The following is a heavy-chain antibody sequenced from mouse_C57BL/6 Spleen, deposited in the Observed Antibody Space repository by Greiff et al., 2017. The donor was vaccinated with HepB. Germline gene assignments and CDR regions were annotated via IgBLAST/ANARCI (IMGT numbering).Heavy chain of an antibody. J-gene: IGHJ4*01. V-gene: IGHV1-42*01. CDR2: INPSTGGT. CDR1: GYSFTGYY. CDR3: ARGDYDPYYAMDD. Sequence: EVQLQESGPELVKPGASVKISCKASGYSFTGYYMNWVKQSPEKSLEWIGEINPSTGGTTYNQKFKAKATLTVDKSSSTAYMQLKSLTSEDSAVYYCARGDYDPYYAMDDWGQGTSVTVSS. D-gene: IGHD2-4*01.